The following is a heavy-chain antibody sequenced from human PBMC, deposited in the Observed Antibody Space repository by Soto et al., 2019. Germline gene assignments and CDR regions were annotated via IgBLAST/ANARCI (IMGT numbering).Heavy chain of an antibody. J-gene: IGHJ4*02. CDR1: GGSFSGYY. Sequence: SETLSLTCAVYGGSFSGYYWSWIRQPPGKGLEWIGEINHSGSTNYNPSLKSRVTISVDTSKNQFSLKLSSVTAADTAVYYCARVPKYYYDSSGYYFDYWGQGTLVTVPQ. D-gene: IGHD3-22*01. CDR2: INHSGST. CDR3: ARVPKYYYDSSGYYFDY. V-gene: IGHV4-34*01.